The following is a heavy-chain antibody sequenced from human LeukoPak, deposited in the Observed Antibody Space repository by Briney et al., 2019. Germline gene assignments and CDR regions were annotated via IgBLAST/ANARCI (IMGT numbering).Heavy chain of an antibody. Sequence: GGSLRLSCAASGFSFTTSPMSWVRQAPGKRLEWVSSISGREGASYYADSVKGRFTISRDNSRNTVHLQTNSLRAEDTAIYYCGRRAAEFWGQGTLVTVSS. J-gene: IGHJ4*02. CDR2: ISGREGAS. CDR3: GRRAAEF. V-gene: IGHV3-23*01. CDR1: GFSFTTSP. D-gene: IGHD6-13*01.